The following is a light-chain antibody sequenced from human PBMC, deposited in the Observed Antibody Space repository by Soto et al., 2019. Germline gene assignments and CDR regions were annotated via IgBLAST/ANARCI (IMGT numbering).Light chain of an antibody. CDR3: PTWGIGFRV. J-gene: IGLJ1*01. CDR2: VDSDGSH. V-gene: IGLV4-69*01. Sequence: QPVLTQSPSVSASVGASVKITCTLTSGHSRYAIAWHQQQPEKGPRYLMKVDSDGSHFKGDGIPDRFSGSSSGAERYLTISSLQSEDEGDYFCPTWGIGFRVFGTGTKLTVL. CDR1: SGHSRYA.